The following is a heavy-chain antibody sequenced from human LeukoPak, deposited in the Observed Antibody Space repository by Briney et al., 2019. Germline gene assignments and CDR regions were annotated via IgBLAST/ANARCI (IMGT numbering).Heavy chain of an antibody. V-gene: IGHV4-4*02. Sequence: PSETLSLTCAVSGDSISSRNWWTWVRQPPGKGLEWIGEMSSQSGNANYNPSLIRRVTISIDKSRNQLSLRLSSVTAADTAVYYCARIYCSTVTCYFDLWGQGTLVTVSS. D-gene: IGHD2-2*01. CDR2: MSSQSGNA. CDR3: ARIYCSTVTCYFDL. CDR1: GDSISSRNW. J-gene: IGHJ4*02.